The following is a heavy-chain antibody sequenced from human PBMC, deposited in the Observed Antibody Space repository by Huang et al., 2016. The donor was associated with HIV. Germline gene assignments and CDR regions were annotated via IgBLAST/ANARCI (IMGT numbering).Heavy chain of an antibody. CDR2: INPKRGGT. Sequence: QVQLVQSGAEVKNPGASVRVSCKASGYTFTDSNIHWVRQAPGQGLEWMGWINPKRGGTVYAQGFQGRITMTRDTTISTGHMDLRRIQSDDTAVYFCARDWSFGSSTSPSDWGQGTLVTVSS. J-gene: IGHJ4*02. V-gene: IGHV1-2*02. D-gene: IGHD6-6*01. CDR1: GYTFTDSN. CDR3: ARDWSFGSSTSPSD.